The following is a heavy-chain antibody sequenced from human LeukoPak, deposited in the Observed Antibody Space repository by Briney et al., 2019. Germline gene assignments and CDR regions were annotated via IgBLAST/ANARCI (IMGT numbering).Heavy chain of an antibody. CDR1: GYTFNNYA. D-gene: IGHD1-26*01. J-gene: IGHJ4*02. CDR3: ALDAWELGAGSFDY. Sequence: GASVKVSCKASGYTFNNYAISWVRQAPGQGLEWMGGIIPIFGTANYAQKFQGRVTITADKSTSTAYMELSSLRSEDTAVYYCALDAWELGAGSFDYWGQGTLVTVSS. V-gene: IGHV1-69*06. CDR2: IIPIFGTA.